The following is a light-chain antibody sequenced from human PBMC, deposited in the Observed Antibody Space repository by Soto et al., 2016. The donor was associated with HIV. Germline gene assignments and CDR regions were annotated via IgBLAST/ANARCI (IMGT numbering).Light chain of an antibody. CDR1: NIGSKS. J-gene: IGLJ2*01. Sequence: SYELTQSPSVSVAPGKTARITCGGNNIGSKSVHWYQQKAGQAPVLVVYDDTKRPSEIPERFSGSNSGNTATLTISRVEAGDEADYYCQVWDSTYDRPVFGGGTKLSVL. CDR2: DDT. V-gene: IGLV3-21*03. CDR3: QVWDSTYDRPV.